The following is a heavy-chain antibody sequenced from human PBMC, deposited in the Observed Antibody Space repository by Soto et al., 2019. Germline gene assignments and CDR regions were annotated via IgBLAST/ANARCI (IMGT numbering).Heavy chain of an antibody. CDR2: IIPIFGTA. Sequence: GASVKVSCKASGGTFSSYAISWVRQAPGQGLEWMGGIIPIFGTANYAQKFQGRVTITADESRDNSKNTLFLQMNSLRAEDTALYYCAGAYCSGTTCYGLYGMDVWGQGTTVTVSS. J-gene: IGHJ6*02. CDR3: AGAYCSGTTCYGLYGMDV. D-gene: IGHD2-2*01. V-gene: IGHV1-69*13. CDR1: GGTFSSYA.